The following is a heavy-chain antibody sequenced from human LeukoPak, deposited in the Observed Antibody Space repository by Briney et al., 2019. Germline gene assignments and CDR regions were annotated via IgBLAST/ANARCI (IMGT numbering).Heavy chain of an antibody. Sequence: GGSLRLSCAASGFTFSSYAMSWVRQAPGKGLEWVSAISGSGGSTYYADSVKGRFTISRDNSKNTLYLQMNSLRAEDTAVYYCVKFLLRFLEWQAYFDYWGQGTLVTVSS. CDR2: ISGSGGST. CDR3: VKFLLRFLEWQAYFDY. D-gene: IGHD3-3*01. V-gene: IGHV3-23*01. CDR1: GFTFSSYA. J-gene: IGHJ4*02.